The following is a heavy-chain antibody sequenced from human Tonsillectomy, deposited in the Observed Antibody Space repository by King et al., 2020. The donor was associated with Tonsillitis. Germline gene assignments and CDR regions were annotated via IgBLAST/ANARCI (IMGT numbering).Heavy chain of an antibody. D-gene: IGHD3-10*01. J-gene: IGHJ3*02. CDR3: AKDRGVSSYNFHI. CDR2: IYRSGDT. Sequence: VQLQESGPGLVQPSGTLSLTCAVSGGSISSINWCSWVRQPPGKGLEWIGEIYRSGDTNYNPSLKSRVTMSVDKSKNQFSLNLTSVTAADTAVYYCAKDRGVSSYNFHIWGQGTMVTVSS. CDR1: GGSISSINW. V-gene: IGHV4-4*02.